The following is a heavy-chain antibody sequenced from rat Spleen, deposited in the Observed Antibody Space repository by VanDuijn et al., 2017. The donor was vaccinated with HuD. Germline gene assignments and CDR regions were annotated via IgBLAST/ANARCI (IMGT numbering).Heavy chain of an antibody. Sequence: EVQLVESGGGLVQPGRSMKLSCAASGFTFNSYGMAWVRQAPTKGLEWVASMSTSGGDTYYRDSVKGRFTISRDSAESTLYLQMDSLRSEDTATYYCARQWDTWGQVVMVTVSS. CDR3: ARQWDT. V-gene: IGHV5-25*01. D-gene: IGHD2-2*01. CDR1: GFTFNSYG. J-gene: IGHJ2*01. CDR2: MSTSGGDT.